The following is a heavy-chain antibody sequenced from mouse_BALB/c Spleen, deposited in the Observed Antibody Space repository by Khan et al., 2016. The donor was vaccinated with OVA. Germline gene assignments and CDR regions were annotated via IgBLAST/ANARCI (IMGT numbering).Heavy chain of an antibody. CDR1: GFTFSSDW. V-gene: IGHV6-6*02. D-gene: IGHD4-1*02. J-gene: IGHJ3*01. CDR2: ISLKSDNYAT. CDR3: TQLGRSY. Sequence: EVKLEESGGGLVQPGGSMKLSCVASGFTFSSDWMSWVRQSPEKGLEWVAEISLKSDNYATHYAVSVKGKFTISRADSKSRLYLQMTSLRAEDTGIYYCTQLGRSYWGQGTLVTVSA.